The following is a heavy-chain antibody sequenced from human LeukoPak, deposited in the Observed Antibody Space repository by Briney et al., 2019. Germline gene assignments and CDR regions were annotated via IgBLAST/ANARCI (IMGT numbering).Heavy chain of an antibody. CDR3: ARGDSSSWPYYFDY. J-gene: IGHJ4*02. V-gene: IGHV3-23*01. CDR1: GFTFSSYA. CDR2: ISGSGGST. D-gene: IGHD6-13*01. Sequence: GGSLRLSCAASGFTFSSYAMSWVRQAPGKGLEWVSAISGSGGSTYYADSVKGRLTISRDSSKNTLYLQMNSLRAEDTAVYYCARGDSSSWPYYFDYWGQGTLVTVSS.